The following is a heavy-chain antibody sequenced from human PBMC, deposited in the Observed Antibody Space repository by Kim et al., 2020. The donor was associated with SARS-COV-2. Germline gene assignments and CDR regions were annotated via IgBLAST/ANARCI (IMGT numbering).Heavy chain of an antibody. V-gene: IGHV3-7*01. CDR3: ARVRNKSGGWLN. J-gene: IGHJ4*02. D-gene: IGHD6-19*01. Sequence: YDVDSVKGRFTISRDNAKNSLYLQMNSLRAEDTAVYYCARVRNKSGGWLNWGQGTLVTVSS.